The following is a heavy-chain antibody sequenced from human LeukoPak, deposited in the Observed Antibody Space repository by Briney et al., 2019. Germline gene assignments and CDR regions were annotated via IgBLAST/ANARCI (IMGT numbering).Heavy chain of an antibody. CDR1: GFSFSSFA. J-gene: IGHJ4*02. CDR2: IRSNGATA. CDR3: AKGGLGTAMVLYY. V-gene: IGHV3-23*01. D-gene: IGHD5-18*01. Sequence: GGSLRLSCAASGFSFSSFAMTWVRQAPGKGLEWVSTIRSNGATAYNADSVKGRFTISRDNSKNTLFLQLNSLGAEDTAVYYCAKGGLGTAMVLYYWGQGTLVTVSS.